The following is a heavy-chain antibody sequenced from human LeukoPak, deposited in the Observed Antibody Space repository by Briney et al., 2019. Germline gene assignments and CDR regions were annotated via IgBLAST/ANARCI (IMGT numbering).Heavy chain of an antibody. Sequence: RGESLKISCKGSGYSFTSYWIGWVRQMPGKGLEWMGIIYPGDSDTRYSPSFQGQVTISADKSISTAYLQWSSLKASDTAMYYCARQGSTYGDPGNFQHWGQGTLVTVSS. CDR1: GYSFTSYW. CDR2: IYPGDSDT. D-gene: IGHD4-17*01. J-gene: IGHJ1*01. CDR3: ARQGSTYGDPGNFQH. V-gene: IGHV5-51*01.